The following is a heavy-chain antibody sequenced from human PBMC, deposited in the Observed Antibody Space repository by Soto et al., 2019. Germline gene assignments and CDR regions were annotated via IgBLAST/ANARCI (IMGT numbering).Heavy chain of an antibody. CDR3: AKAVGATTDWFDP. J-gene: IGHJ5*02. Sequence: QVQLVESGGGVVQPGRSLRLSCAASGFTFSSYGMHWVRQAPGKGLEWVAVISYDGGNKYYADSVKGRFTISRDNSKNTLYLQMNSLRAEDTAVYYCAKAVGATTDWFDPWGQGTLVTVSS. CDR1: GFTFSSYG. V-gene: IGHV3-30*18. D-gene: IGHD1-26*01. CDR2: ISYDGGNK.